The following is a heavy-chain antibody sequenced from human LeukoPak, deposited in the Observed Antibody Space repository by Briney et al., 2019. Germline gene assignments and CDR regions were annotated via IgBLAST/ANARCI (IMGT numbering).Heavy chain of an antibody. CDR2: ISSSGSSI. V-gene: IGHV3-48*03. D-gene: IGHD3-10*01. J-gene: IGHJ4*02. CDR1: GFTFSGYE. CDR3: ARDGPARGSGSFGE. Sequence: GGSLRLSCAASGFTFSGYEMNWVRQAPGKGLEWVSYISSSGSSIYYADSVKGRFTISRDNAKNTLYLHMNSLRAEDTAVSYCARDGPARGSGSFGEWGQGTLVTVSS.